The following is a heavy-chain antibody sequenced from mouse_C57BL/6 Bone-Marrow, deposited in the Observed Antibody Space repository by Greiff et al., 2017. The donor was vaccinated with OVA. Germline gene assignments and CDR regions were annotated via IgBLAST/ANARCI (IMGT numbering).Heavy chain of an antibody. CDR1: GYTFTGYW. D-gene: IGHD2-1*01. J-gene: IGHJ3*01. V-gene: IGHV1-9*01. Sequence: VQLQQSGAELMKPGASVKLSCKATGYTFTGYWIEWVKQRPGHGLEWIGEILPGSGSTNYNEKFKGKATFTADTSSNTAYMQLSSLTTEDSAIYDCARCPSYGNYGDWFAYWGQGTLVTVSA. CDR3: ARCPSYGNYGDWFAY. CDR2: ILPGSGST.